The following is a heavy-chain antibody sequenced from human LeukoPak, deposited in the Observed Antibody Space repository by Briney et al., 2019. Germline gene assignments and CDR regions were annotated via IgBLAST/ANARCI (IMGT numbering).Heavy chain of an antibody. CDR3: ARGTPLYYYDSSGLPDVDY. D-gene: IGHD3-22*01. CDR2: INPSGGST. CDR1: GGTFSSYA. Sequence: ASVKVSCKASGGTFSSYAISWVRQAPGQGLEWMGIINPSGGSTSYAQKFQGRVTMTRDTSTSTVYMELSSLRSEDTAVYYCARGTPLYYYDSSGLPDVDYWGQGTLVTVSS. J-gene: IGHJ4*02. V-gene: IGHV1-46*01.